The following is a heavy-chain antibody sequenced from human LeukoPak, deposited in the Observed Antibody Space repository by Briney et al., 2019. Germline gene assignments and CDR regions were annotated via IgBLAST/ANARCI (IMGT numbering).Heavy chain of an antibody. CDR1: GFTFSSYA. CDR2: ISGSGGST. Sequence: GGSLRLSCAASGFTFSSYAMSWVRQAPGKGLERVSAISGSGGSTYYADSVKGRFTISRDNSKNTLYLQMNSLRAEDTAVYHCAKVSPGVYGDYGGDYFDYWGQGTLVTVSS. D-gene: IGHD4-17*01. J-gene: IGHJ4*02. CDR3: AKVSPGVYGDYGGDYFDY. V-gene: IGHV3-23*01.